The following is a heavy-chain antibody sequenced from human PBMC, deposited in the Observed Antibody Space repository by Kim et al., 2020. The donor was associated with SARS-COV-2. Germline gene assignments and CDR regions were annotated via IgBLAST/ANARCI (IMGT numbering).Heavy chain of an antibody. CDR2: IIPIFGTA. J-gene: IGHJ5*02. CDR3: ARGVVAATPDLWFDP. D-gene: IGHD2-15*01. CDR1: GGTFSSYA. Sequence: SVKVSCKASGGTFSSYAISWVRQAPGQGLEWMGGIIPIFGTANYAQKFQGRVTITADESTSTAYMELSSLRSEDTAVYYCARGVVAATPDLWFDPWGQGTLVTVSS. V-gene: IGHV1-69*13.